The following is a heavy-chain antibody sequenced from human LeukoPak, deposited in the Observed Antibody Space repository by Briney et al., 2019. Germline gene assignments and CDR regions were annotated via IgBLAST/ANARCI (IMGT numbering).Heavy chain of an antibody. D-gene: IGHD2-15*01. V-gene: IGHV3-30*02. CDR1: GFTFSSYG. CDR3: AKGNGGSCYSPLDY. Sequence: PGGSLRLSCAASGFTFSSYGMHWVRQAPGKGLEGVAFIRYDGSNKYFADSVKGRFTISRDNSRTTLYLQMNSLRADETAVYYCAKGNGGSCYSPLDYWGQGTLVTVPS. J-gene: IGHJ4*02. CDR2: IRYDGSNK.